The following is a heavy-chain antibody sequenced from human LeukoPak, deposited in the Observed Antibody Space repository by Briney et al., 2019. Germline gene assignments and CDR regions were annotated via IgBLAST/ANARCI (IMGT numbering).Heavy chain of an antibody. V-gene: IGHV4-38-2*01. CDR2: IYHSGST. CDR1: GYSISSGYY. Sequence: SETLSLTCAVSGYSISSGYYWGWIRQPPGKGLEWIGSIYHSGSTVYSPSLKSRVTISVDTSKNQFSLRLSSVTAADTAVYYCARNISLGRDTTMVTLFDYWGQGTLVTVSS. D-gene: IGHD5-18*01. CDR3: ARNISLGRDTTMVTLFDY. J-gene: IGHJ4*02.